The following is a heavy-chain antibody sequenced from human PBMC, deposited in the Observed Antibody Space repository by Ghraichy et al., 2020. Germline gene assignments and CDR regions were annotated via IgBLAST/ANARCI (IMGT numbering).Heavy chain of an antibody. V-gene: IGHV3-23*01. J-gene: IGHJ4*02. CDR3: AKVKPYNWNYRGYFDY. Sequence: GESLNISCAASGFTFSSYAMSWVRQAPGKGLEWVSAISGSGGSTYYADSVKGRFTISRDNSKNTLYLQMNSLRAEDTAVYYCAKVKPYNWNYRGYFDYWGQGTLVTVSS. CDR2: ISGSGGST. CDR1: GFTFSSYA. D-gene: IGHD1-7*01.